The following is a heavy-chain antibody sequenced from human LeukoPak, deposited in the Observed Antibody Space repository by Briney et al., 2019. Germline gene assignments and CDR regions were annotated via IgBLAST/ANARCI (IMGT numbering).Heavy chain of an antibody. CDR3: RGGDLDAFDI. Sequence: SQTLSLTCTVSGGSISSGGYSWSWIRQHPGKGLEWIGYIYYSGSTYYNPSLKSRVTISVDTSKNQFSLKLSSVTAADTAVYYCRGGDLDAFDIWGQGTMVTVSS. CDR2: IYYSGST. CDR1: GGSISSGGYS. J-gene: IGHJ3*02. D-gene: IGHD2-21*02. V-gene: IGHV4-31*03.